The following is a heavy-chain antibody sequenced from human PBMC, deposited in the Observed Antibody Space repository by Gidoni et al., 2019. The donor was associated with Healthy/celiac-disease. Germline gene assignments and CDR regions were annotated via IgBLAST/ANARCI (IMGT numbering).Heavy chain of an antibody. D-gene: IGHD6-19*01. V-gene: IGHV3-9*01. Sequence: EVQLVESGGGLVQPGRSLRLSCAASGFPFDDYAMHWVRQAPGKGLEWVSGISWNSGSIGYADSVKGRFTISRDNAKNSLYLQMNSLRAEDTALYYCAKVSSGGYYFDYWGQGTLVTVSS. CDR1: GFPFDDYA. CDR3: AKVSSGGYYFDY. CDR2: ISWNSGSI. J-gene: IGHJ4*02.